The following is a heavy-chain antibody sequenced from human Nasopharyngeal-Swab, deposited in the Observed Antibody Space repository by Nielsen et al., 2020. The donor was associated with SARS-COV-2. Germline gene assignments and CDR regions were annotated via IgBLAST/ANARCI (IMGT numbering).Heavy chain of an antibody. J-gene: IGHJ5*02. D-gene: IGHD2-2*01. CDR1: GFTFSSYG. Sequence: GESLKISCAASGFTFSSYGTHWVRQAPGRGLEWVAVISYDGSNKYYADSVKGRFTISRDNSKNTLYLQMNSLRAEDTAVYYCAKEDSTSCYLMCWFDPWGQGTLVTVSS. V-gene: IGHV3-30*18. CDR3: AKEDSTSCYLMCWFDP. CDR2: ISYDGSNK.